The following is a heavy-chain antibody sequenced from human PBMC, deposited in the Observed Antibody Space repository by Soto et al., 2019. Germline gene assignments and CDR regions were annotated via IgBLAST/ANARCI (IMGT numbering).Heavy chain of an antibody. Sequence: SETLSPTCTVSGGSITTAGYSWSWIRQPPGKALEWIGYVYHTGNAYPKPSLKSRVTISLDRSKNQFSLKMTSVTAADTALYYCASRPFYYYGLDVWGQGTTVTVSS. CDR3: ASRPFYYYGLDV. CDR2: VYHTGNA. J-gene: IGHJ6*02. CDR1: GGSITTAGYS. V-gene: IGHV4-30-2*01.